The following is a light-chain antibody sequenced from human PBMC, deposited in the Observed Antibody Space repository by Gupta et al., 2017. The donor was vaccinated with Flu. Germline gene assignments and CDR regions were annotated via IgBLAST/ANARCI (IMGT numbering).Light chain of an antibody. J-gene: IGLJ1*01. CDR2: EVN. Sequence: QSALTQPASVSGSPGQLITISCTGTSSDIGDYNSVSWYQHHPGKAPKLVIFEVNNRPSGVSDRFSGSKSGDTASLTISGLQAEDEADYYCISYTRRSVFSFGAGTTVTV. CDR1: SSDIGDYNS. V-gene: IGLV2-14*01. CDR3: ISYTRRSVFS.